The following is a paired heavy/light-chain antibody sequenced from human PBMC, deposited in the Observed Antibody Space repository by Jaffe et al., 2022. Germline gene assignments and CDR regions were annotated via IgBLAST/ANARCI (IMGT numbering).Heavy chain of an antibody. Sequence: EVQLVESGGGLVQPGGSLRLSCAASGFTFSSYAMHWVRQAPGKGLEYVSAISSNGGSTYYANSVKGRFTISRDNSKNTLYLQMGSLRAEDMAVYYCARAPRAYGDYGRPAFDIWGQGTMVTVSS. J-gene: IGHJ3*02. D-gene: IGHD4-17*01. CDR1: GFTFSSYA. CDR3: ARAPRAYGDYGRPAFDI. CDR2: ISSNGGST. V-gene: IGHV3-64*01.
Light chain of an antibody. Sequence: DIQLTQSPSFLSASVGDRVTITCRASQGISSYLAWYQQKPGKAPKLLIYAASTLQSGVPSRFSGSGSGTEFTLTISSLQPEDFATYYCQQLNSYPSYTFGQGTKLEIK. CDR2: AAS. J-gene: IGKJ2*01. CDR3: QQLNSYPSYT. CDR1: QGISSY. V-gene: IGKV1-9*01.